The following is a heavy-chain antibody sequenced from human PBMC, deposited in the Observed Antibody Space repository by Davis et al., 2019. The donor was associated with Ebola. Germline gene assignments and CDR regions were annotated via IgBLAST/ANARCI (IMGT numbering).Heavy chain of an antibody. D-gene: IGHD2-15*01. CDR1: GFTFSSYG. J-gene: IGHJ3*02. CDR3: ARELLDRYCSGGSCYSLRLNAFDI. CDR2: ISYDGSNK. Sequence: PGGSLRLSCAASGFTFSSYGMHWVRQAPGKGLEWVAVISYDGSNKYYADSVKGRFTISRDNSKNTLYLQMNSLRAEDTAVYYCARELLDRYCSGGSCYSLRLNAFDIWGQGTMVTVSS. V-gene: IGHV3-30*03.